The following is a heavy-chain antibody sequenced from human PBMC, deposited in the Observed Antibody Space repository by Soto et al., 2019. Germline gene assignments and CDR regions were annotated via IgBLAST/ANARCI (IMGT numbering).Heavy chain of an antibody. CDR3: ARDRDSGSYLDAFDI. CDR2: ISSSSSYI. J-gene: IGHJ3*02. CDR1: GFTFISYS. V-gene: IGHV3-21*01. D-gene: IGHD1-26*01. Sequence: WGSLRLSCAASGFTFISYSINFFRHAPFKWLEWVSSISSSSSYIYYADSVKGRFTISGDNAKNSLYLQMNSLRAEDTAVYYCARDRDSGSYLDAFDIWGQGTMVTVSS.